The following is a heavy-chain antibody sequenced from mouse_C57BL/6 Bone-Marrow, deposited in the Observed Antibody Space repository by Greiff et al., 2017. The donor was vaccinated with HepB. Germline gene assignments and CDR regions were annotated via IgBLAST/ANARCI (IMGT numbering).Heavy chain of an antibody. D-gene: IGHD2-3*01. V-gene: IGHV1-54*01. CDR3: ARGGWLLRDWYFDV. J-gene: IGHJ1*03. Sequence: VQLQQSGAELVRPGTSVKVSCKASGYAFTNYLIEWVKQRTGQGHEWIGVINPRSGGTNYNEKFKGKATLTADKSSSTIYMQLSSLTSEDSAVYCGARGGWLLRDWYFDVWGTGTTVTVSS. CDR2: INPRSGGT. CDR1: GYAFTNYL.